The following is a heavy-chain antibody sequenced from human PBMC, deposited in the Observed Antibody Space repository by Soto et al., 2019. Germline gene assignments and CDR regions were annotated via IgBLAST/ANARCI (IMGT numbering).Heavy chain of an antibody. J-gene: IGHJ6*03. V-gene: IGHV3-66*01. CDR2: IYSGGST. CDR1: GFTVSSNY. D-gene: IGHD3-10*01. Sequence: GGSLRLSCAASGFTVSSNYMSWVRQAPGKGLEWVSVIYSGGSTYYADSGKGRFTISRENSKNTLYLQMNSLRAEDTAVYYCEREGSTYYYGSWSYYKPYYMDVWGNASTYTVSS. CDR3: EREGSTYYYGSWSYYKPYYMDV.